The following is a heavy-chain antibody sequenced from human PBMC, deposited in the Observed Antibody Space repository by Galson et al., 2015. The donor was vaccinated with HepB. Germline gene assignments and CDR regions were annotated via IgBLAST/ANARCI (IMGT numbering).Heavy chain of an antibody. J-gene: IGHJ4*02. V-gene: IGHV3-43*01. CDR1: GFTFDDST. CDR2: ISWDGDST. Sequence: SLRLSCAASGFTFDDSTMHWVRQAPGKGLEWVSVISWDGDSTFYADSVKGRFTISRDNGKNSLYLQMNSLTTEDTALYYCAKAGYDFWSGYHHIDHWGQGTLVTVSS. CDR3: AKAGYDFWSGYHHIDH. D-gene: IGHD3-3*01.